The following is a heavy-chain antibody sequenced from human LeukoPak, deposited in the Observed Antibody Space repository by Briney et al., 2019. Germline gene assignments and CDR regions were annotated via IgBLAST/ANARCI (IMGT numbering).Heavy chain of an antibody. CDR2: IYHSGST. V-gene: IGHV4-59*12. CDR3: ARGGYCTIISCYRFDY. CDR1: GGSISSYY. J-gene: IGHJ4*02. D-gene: IGHD2-2*01. Sequence: SETLSLTCTVSGGSISSYYWSWIRQPPGKGLEWIGEIYHSGSTNYNPSLKSRVTISVDKSKNQFSLKVNSVTAADTAVYYCARGGYCTIISCYRFDYWGQGTLVTVSS.